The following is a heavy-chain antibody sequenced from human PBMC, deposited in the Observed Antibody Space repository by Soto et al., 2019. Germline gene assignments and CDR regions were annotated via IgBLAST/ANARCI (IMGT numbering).Heavy chain of an antibody. Sequence: SGPTLVNPTQTLTLTCTFSGFSLSTSRVGVGWIRQPPGKALEWLALIYWDDDKRYSPSLKSRLTITKDTSKNQVVLTMTNMDPVDTATYYCAHSKRAVAGTTTWFDPWGQGTLVTVSS. CDR3: AHSKRAVAGTTTWFDP. J-gene: IGHJ5*02. CDR1: GFSLSTSRVG. CDR2: IYWDDDK. D-gene: IGHD6-19*01. V-gene: IGHV2-5*02.